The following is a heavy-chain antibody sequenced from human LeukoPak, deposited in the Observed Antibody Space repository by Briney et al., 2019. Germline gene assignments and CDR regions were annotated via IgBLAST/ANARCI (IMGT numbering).Heavy chain of an antibody. CDR1: GYTFTGYY. D-gene: IGHD5-24*01. CDR3: AKEGLERVATITPDY. V-gene: IGHV1-2*02. Sequence: GASVQVSCKASGYTFTGYYMHWVRQAPGQGREWMGWINPNTGGANYAQKFQGRVTMTRDTSISTAYMDLSRLRSDDTAVYYCAKEGLERVATITPDYWGQGTLVTVSS. J-gene: IGHJ4*02. CDR2: INPNTGGA.